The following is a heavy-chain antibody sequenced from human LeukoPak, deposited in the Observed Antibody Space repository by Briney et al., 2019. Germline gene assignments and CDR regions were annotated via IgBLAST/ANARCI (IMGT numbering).Heavy chain of an antibody. D-gene: IGHD3-10*01. CDR3: ATEMVRGGGWFDP. Sequence: PLASVKVSCKVSGYTLTELSMHWVRQAPGKGLEWMGGFDPEDGETIYAQKFQGRVTMTGDTSTDTAYMELSSLRSEDTAVYYCATEMVRGGGWFDPWGQGTLVTVSS. J-gene: IGHJ5*02. V-gene: IGHV1-24*01. CDR2: FDPEDGET. CDR1: GYTLTELS.